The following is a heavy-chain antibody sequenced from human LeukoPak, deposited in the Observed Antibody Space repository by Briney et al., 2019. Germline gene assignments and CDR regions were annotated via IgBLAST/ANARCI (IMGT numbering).Heavy chain of an antibody. Sequence: SETLSLTCTVSGGSFSGYYWSWIRQPPGKGLEWIGEINHSGSTNYNPSLKSRVTISVDTSKNQFSLKLSSVTAADTAVYYCVSAQDSSGYYSYCWGQGTLVTVSS. CDR1: GGSFSGYY. CDR3: VSAQDSSGYYSYC. CDR2: INHSGST. V-gene: IGHV4-34*01. D-gene: IGHD3-22*01. J-gene: IGHJ4*02.